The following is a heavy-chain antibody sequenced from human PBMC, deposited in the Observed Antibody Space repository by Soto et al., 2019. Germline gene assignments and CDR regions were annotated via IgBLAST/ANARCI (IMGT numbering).Heavy chain of an antibody. Sequence: QVQLVESGGGVVQPGRSLRLSCAASGFTFSSYGMHWVRQAPGKGLEWVAVISYDGRNKYYADSVKGRFTISRDNSKNTLYLQMTSMRAEDKAVYYCAKVHGSGRRYWGQGTLVTVSS. D-gene: IGHD1-26*01. J-gene: IGHJ4*02. CDR1: GFTFSSYG. CDR3: AKVHGSGRRY. V-gene: IGHV3-30*18. CDR2: ISYDGRNK.